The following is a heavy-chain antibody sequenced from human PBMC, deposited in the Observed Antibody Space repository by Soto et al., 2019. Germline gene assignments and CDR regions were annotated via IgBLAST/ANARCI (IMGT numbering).Heavy chain of an antibody. D-gene: IGHD1-26*01. Sequence: QVQLQESGPGLVKPSGTLSLTCAVSGGSISSSNWWSWVRQPPGNGLEWIGEIYHSGSTNYNPSLRSRGTISVEKSKKPLCLKLSSVTAADTAVYYCARVSGSYYYGMDVWGQGTTVTVSS. CDR1: GGSISSSNW. CDR3: ARVSGSYYYGMDV. CDR2: IYHSGST. V-gene: IGHV4-4*02. J-gene: IGHJ6*01.